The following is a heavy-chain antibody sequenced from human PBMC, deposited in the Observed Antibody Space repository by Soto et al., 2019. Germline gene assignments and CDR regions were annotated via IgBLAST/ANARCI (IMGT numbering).Heavy chain of an antibody. CDR1: GGSVSSGSYY. J-gene: IGHJ5*02. V-gene: IGHV4-61*01. CDR3: ARDTNNWNYGFDP. CDR2: IYYSGST. D-gene: IGHD1-7*01. Sequence: QVQLQESGPGLVKPSETLSLTCTVSGGSVSSGSYYWSWMRQPPGKGLEWIGYIYYSGSTNYNPSLKSRVTISVETSKNQFSLKLSSVTAADTAVYYCARDTNNWNYGFDPWGQGTLVTVSS.